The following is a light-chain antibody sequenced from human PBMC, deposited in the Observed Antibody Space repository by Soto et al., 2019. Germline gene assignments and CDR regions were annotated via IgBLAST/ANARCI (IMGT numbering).Light chain of an antibody. CDR2: DVS. CDR1: SSDVGGYNY. CDR3: SSYTSTLYV. J-gene: IGLJ1*01. Sequence: SSPAQPPPLSGSPGQANTHPRTGNSSDVGGYNYVSWYQQHPGKAPKLMIYDVSNRPSGVSNRFSGSKSGNTASLTISGLQAEDEADYYCSSYTSTLYVFGTGTKVTVL. V-gene: IGLV2-14*01.